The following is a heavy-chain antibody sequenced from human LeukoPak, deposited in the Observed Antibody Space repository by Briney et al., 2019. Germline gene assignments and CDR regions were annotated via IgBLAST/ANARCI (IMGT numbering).Heavy chain of an antibody. D-gene: IGHD6-19*01. CDR1: GFTFSSYA. J-gene: IGHJ1*01. CDR3: VKDKRGRYDLIGYFQH. CDR2: ISSNGGST. V-gene: IGHV3-64D*09. Sequence: GGSLRLSCSASGFTFSSYAMHWVRQAPGKGLEYVSAISSNGGSTYYADSVKGRFTISRDNSKNTLYLQMSSLRAEDTAVYYCVKDKRGRYDLIGYFQHWGQGTLVTVSS.